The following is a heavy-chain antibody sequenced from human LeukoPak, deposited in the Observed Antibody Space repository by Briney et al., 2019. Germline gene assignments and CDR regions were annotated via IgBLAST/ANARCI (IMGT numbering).Heavy chain of an antibody. CDR1: GFTLGNYW. CDR3: VEVPTVTSH. Sequence: GGSLRLSCAASGFTLGNYWMTWVRQLPGKGLEWVASIKPDGSDKYYVDSVKGRFTISRDNAKNSLFLQMNSLRAEDTAVYYCVEVPTVTSHWGQGTLVTVSS. CDR2: IKPDGSDK. D-gene: IGHD4-17*01. J-gene: IGHJ4*02. V-gene: IGHV3-7*01.